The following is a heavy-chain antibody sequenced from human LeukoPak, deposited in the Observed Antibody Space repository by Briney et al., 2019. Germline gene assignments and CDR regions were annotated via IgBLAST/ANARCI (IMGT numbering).Heavy chain of an antibody. CDR2: INNSGVT. D-gene: IGHD3-10*01. J-gene: IGHJ5*02. Sequence: PSETLSLTCAVHNVSFSGYYWTWIRQAPGKGLEWIGEINNSGVTYYNPSLKSRVTISRDTSKIQFSLQLKSVSAADTAVYYCARGGTTHYYGSGTSPWGQGTLVIVSS. V-gene: IGHV4-34*01. CDR1: NVSFSGYY. CDR3: ARGGTTHYYGSGTSP.